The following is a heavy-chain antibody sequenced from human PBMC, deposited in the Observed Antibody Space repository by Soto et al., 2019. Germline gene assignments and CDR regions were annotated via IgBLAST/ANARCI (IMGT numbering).Heavy chain of an antibody. D-gene: IGHD4-17*01. CDR1: GGSISSSNW. Sequence: QVQLQESGPGLVKPSGTLSLTCAVSGGSISSSNWWSWVRQPPGKGLEWIGEIDHSGSTNYNPSLKVLVTLSVDKSKNQFSLKLSSVTAADAAVYYCASGTTTVDEYWGQGTLVTVSS. V-gene: IGHV4-4*02. J-gene: IGHJ4*02. CDR2: IDHSGST. CDR3: ASGTTTVDEY.